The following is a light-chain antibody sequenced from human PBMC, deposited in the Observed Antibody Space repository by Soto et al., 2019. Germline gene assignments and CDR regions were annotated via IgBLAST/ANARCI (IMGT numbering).Light chain of an antibody. CDR3: LQDYNYPHT. CDR2: KAS. CDR1: QTISSW. V-gene: IGKV1-5*03. J-gene: IGKJ5*01. Sequence: DIQMTQSPSTLSASVGDRVTVTCRASQTISSWLAWYQQKPGKAPKLLIYKASTLKSGVPSRFSGSGSGTDFTLTISSLQPEDFATYYCLQDYNYPHTFGQGTRLEIK.